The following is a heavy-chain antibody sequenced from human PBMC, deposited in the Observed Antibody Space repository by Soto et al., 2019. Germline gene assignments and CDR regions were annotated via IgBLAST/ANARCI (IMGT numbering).Heavy chain of an antibody. J-gene: IGHJ6*02. V-gene: IGHV3-30-3*01. Sequence: LRLSCAASGFTLSSYAMHWVRQAPGKGLEWVAVISYDGSNKYYADSVKGRFTISRDNSKNTLYLQMNSLRAEDTAVYYCARDLLEFPIGYCSGVICHCSPRGTDFWGPGTMVTVSS. CDR3: ARDLLEFPIGYCSGVICHCSPRGTDF. CDR2: ISYDGSNK. CDR1: GFTLSSYA. D-gene: IGHD2-15*01.